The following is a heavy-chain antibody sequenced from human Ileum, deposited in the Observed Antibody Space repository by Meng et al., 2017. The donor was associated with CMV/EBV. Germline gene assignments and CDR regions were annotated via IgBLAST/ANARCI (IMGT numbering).Heavy chain of an antibody. D-gene: IGHD3-10*01. CDR3: ARGQTVRGFEY. CDR1: SASNSPYY. J-gene: IGHJ4*02. V-gene: IGHV4-4*07. Sequence: QADLRESGHGLWTPSETLSLTCTVSSASNSPYYWNWIRQPAGKGLEWIGRIYTGGPTDYNPSLKSRVTMSVDTSKNQFFLNLSSVTAADTAVYYCARGQTVRGFEYWGLGILVTVSS. CDR2: IYTGGPT.